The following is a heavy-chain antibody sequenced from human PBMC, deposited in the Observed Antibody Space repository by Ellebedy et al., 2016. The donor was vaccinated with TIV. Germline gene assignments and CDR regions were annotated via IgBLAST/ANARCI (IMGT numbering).Heavy chain of an antibody. CDR1: GFTFRSYA. Sequence: GESLKISXVASGFTFRSYAMHWVHQAPGKGLEWVAVISYDENNKHYADSVKGRFTISRDNSKNTLYLQMNSLRGEDTAVYYCARDRGYRSSLYYYYNMDVWGKGTTVTVSS. J-gene: IGHJ6*03. D-gene: IGHD1-1*01. CDR3: ARDRGYRSSLYYYYNMDV. V-gene: IGHV3-30-3*01. CDR2: ISYDENNK.